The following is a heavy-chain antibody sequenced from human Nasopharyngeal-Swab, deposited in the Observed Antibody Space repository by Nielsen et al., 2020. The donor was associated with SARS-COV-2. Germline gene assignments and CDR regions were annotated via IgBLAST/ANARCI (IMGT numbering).Heavy chain of an antibody. J-gene: IGHJ4*02. Sequence: GESLKISCAASGFTVRSHYMSWVRQAPGKGLEWVSAISGSGGSTHYADSVKGRFTISRDNSKNTLYLQMNSLRAEDTAVYYCAKALGSSGYYFFDYWGQGTLVTVSS. CDR2: ISGSGGST. V-gene: IGHV3-23*01. CDR1: GFTVRSHY. CDR3: AKALGSSGYYFFDY. D-gene: IGHD3-22*01.